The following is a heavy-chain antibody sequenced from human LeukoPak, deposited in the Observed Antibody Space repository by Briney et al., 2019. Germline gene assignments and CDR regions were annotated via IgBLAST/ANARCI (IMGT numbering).Heavy chain of an antibody. CDR2: ISCSGGST. D-gene: IGHD6-6*01. CDR3: AKGFVEPRPHYFDS. CDR1: GFTFSSYG. V-gene: IGHV3-23*01. Sequence: GGSLRLSCAASGFTFSSYGMSWVRQARGKGVEWVSAISCSGGSTYYADSVKGRFTISRDNSKNTLYLQMNSLSADDTGIYYCAKGFVEPRPHYFDSWGQGTLVTVSS. J-gene: IGHJ4*02.